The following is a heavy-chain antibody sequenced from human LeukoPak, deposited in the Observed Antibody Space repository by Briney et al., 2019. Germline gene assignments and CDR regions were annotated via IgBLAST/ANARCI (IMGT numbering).Heavy chain of an antibody. V-gene: IGHV3-7*03. CDR3: ARISSTSGVAWGGYLDF. Sequence: GGSLRLSCATSEFTLSSYWMSWLRQAPGKGLEWVANIKQDGSEEYYVDSVKGRFTISGDNAKNSLYLRMNSLRAEDTAVYHCARISSTSGVAWGGYLDFWGQGTLVAVSS. D-gene: IGHD2-8*01. CDR1: EFTLSSYW. J-gene: IGHJ4*02. CDR2: IKQDGSEE.